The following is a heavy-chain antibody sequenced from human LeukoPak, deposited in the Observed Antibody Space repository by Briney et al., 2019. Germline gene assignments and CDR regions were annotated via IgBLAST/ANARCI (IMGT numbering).Heavy chain of an antibody. CDR3: ARLHWESGGISFYYYMDV. J-gene: IGHJ6*03. CDR1: GYTFTSYD. CDR2: MNPNNGNT. D-gene: IGHD3-16*01. Sequence: GASVKVPCKASGYTFTSYDINWVRHAPGQGLEWMASMNPNNGNTAYARKFQDRVTMTRDTSIGTTYLELSALRSEDTAVYYCARLHWESGGISFYYYMDVWGKGTTVTVSS. V-gene: IGHV1-8*01.